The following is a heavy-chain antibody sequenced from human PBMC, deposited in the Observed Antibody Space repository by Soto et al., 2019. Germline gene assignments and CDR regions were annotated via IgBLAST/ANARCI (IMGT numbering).Heavy chain of an antibody. J-gene: IGHJ4*02. Sequence: GGSLRLSCAASGFTFGSNWMSWVRQAPGKGLEWVANIKRDGSEKYYVDSVKGRFTISRDNAKNTLYLQMNSLRADDTAVYYCASLEWESSGYADYWGQGTQVTGSS. D-gene: IGHD5-12*01. CDR2: IKRDGSEK. CDR1: GFTFGSNW. CDR3: ASLEWESSGYADY. V-gene: IGHV3-7*03.